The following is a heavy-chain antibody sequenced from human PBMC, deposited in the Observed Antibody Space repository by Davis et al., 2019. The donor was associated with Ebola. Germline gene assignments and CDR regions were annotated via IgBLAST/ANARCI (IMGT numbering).Heavy chain of an antibody. CDR3: ARSGLSFGVVKYHYGMDV. J-gene: IGHJ6*04. D-gene: IGHD3-3*01. CDR1: GFTFSRFG. Sequence: GESLKISCAASGFTFSRFGMHWVRQAPGKGLEWVAVISYDGSNKYYADSVKGRFTISRDNSKKTMYLQMNSLRAEDTAVYYCARSGLSFGVVKYHYGMDVWGKGTTVTVSS. V-gene: IGHV3-30*12. CDR2: ISYDGSNK.